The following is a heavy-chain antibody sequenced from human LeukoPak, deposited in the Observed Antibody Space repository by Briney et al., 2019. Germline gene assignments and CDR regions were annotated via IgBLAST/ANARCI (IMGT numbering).Heavy chain of an antibody. CDR2: IYYSGST. CDR3: ARSIAWELLDDAFDI. CDR1: GGSISSYY. D-gene: IGHD1-26*01. V-gene: IGHV4-59*12. Sequence: KPSETLSLTCTVSGGSISSYYWSWIRPPPGKGLEWIGYIYYSGSTNYNPSLKSRVTISVDTSKNQFSLKLSTVTAADTAVYYCARSIAWELLDDAFDIWGQGTMVTVSS. J-gene: IGHJ3*02.